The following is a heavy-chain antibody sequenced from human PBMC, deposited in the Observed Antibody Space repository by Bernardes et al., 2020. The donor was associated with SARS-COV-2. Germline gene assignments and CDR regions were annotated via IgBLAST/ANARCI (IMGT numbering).Heavy chain of an antibody. J-gene: IGHJ4*02. Sequence: SETLSLTCTVSGGSISSYYWSWIRQPPGKGLEWIGYIYYSGSTNYNPSLKSRVTISVDTSKNQFSLKLSSVTAADTAVYYCASLRTYYDFWSGYYTGGYFDYWGQGTLVTVSS. V-gene: IGHV4-59*08. CDR2: IYYSGST. CDR1: GGSISSYY. CDR3: ASLRTYYDFWSGYYTGGYFDY. D-gene: IGHD3-3*01.